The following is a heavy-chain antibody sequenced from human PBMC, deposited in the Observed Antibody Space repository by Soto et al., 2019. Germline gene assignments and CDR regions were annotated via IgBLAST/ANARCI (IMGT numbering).Heavy chain of an antibody. CDR3: ARGIATGQLDP. Sequence: ASVKVSCKASGYTFTRYTMNWVRQAPGQRLEWMGWINPDNGNTKSSQKFQDRVVITRDTSASTAYMDLSSLRSEDTAVYYCARGIATGQLDPWGQGTLVTVSS. D-gene: IGHD2-15*01. J-gene: IGHJ5*02. CDR1: GYTFTRYT. V-gene: IGHV1-3*01. CDR2: INPDNGNT.